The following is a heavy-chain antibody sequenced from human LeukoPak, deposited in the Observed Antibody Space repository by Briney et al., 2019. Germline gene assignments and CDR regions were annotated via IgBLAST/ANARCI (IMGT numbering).Heavy chain of an antibody. V-gene: IGHV3-73*01. CDR1: VFTFSVSA. Sequence: TGGSLRLSCAASVFTFSVSAMHWVRQASGKGLEWVGRIRSKANSYATAYAASVKGRFTIPRSDSKNTAYLQMNSLKTEDTAVYYCTSGRSSGWVPGYWGQGTLVTVSS. CDR3: TSGRSSGWVPGY. CDR2: IRSKANSYAT. D-gene: IGHD6-25*01. J-gene: IGHJ4*02.